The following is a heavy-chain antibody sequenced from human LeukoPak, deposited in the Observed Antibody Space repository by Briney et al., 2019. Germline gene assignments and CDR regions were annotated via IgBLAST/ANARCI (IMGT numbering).Heavy chain of an antibody. D-gene: IGHD2-2*01. V-gene: IGHV3-20*04. Sequence: GGSLRLTCAASGFTFDDFEMSWVRQVPGKGLEWVSGIHWNGGSTAYADSVKGRFTISRDNAKNALYLQMNSLRAEDTAVYYCARDLKGQYQDAFDIWGQGTMVTVSS. CDR2: IHWNGGST. CDR3: ARDLKGQYQDAFDI. J-gene: IGHJ3*02. CDR1: GFTFDDFE.